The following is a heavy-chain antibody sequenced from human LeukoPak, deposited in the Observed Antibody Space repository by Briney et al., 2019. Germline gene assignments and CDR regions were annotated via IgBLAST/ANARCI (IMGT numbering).Heavy chain of an antibody. CDR2: IQYDGSNK. J-gene: IGHJ4*02. CDR3: AKDFGVYYDRYNFDY. D-gene: IGHD3-22*01. V-gene: IGHV3-30*02. CDR1: GFTFSSYD. Sequence: GGSLRLSCAVSGFTFSSYDMHWVRPAPGKGLEWVTFIQYDGSNKYYADSVKGGFTISRDNSKNTLYLQMNSLRAEDTAVYYCAKDFGVYYDRYNFDYWGQGTLVTVSS.